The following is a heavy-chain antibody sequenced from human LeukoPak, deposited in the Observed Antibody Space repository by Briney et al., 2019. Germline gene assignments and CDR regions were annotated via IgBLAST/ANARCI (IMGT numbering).Heavy chain of an antibody. Sequence: ASETLSLTCAVYGGSFSGYYWSWIRQPPGKGLEWIGETNHSGSTNYNPSLKSRVTISVDTSKNQFSLKLSSVTAADTAVYYCARAISPYYDSSGYYPRGAKILDYWGQGTLVTVSS. CDR1: GGSFSGYY. CDR3: ARAISPYYDSSGYYPRGAKILDY. D-gene: IGHD3-22*01. V-gene: IGHV4-34*01. J-gene: IGHJ4*02. CDR2: TNHSGST.